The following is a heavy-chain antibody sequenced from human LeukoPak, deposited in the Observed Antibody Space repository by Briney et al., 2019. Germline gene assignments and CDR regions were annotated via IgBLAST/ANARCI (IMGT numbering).Heavy chain of an antibody. J-gene: IGHJ5*02. D-gene: IGHD2-15*01. CDR3: ARDSRGYCSGGSCYGPNWFDP. CDR2: ISYDGSNK. V-gene: IGHV3-30*03. Sequence: GGSLRLSCAASGFTFSNYGMHWVRQAPGKGLEWVAVISYDGSNKYYADSVKGRFTISRDNSKNTLYLQMNSLRAEDTAVYYCARDSRGYCSGGSCYGPNWFDPWGQGTLVTVSS. CDR1: GFTFSNYG.